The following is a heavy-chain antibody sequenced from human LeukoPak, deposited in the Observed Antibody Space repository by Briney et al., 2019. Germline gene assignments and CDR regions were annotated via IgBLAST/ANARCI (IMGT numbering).Heavy chain of an antibody. J-gene: IGHJ4*02. CDR1: GYTFTDYH. CDR3: ATDFPAYYYGSGSYSYFDY. CDR2: VDPEDGET. Sequence: VKISCKVSGYTFTDYHMHWVQQAPGKGLEWMGLVDPEDGETIYAEKFQGRVTITADTSTDTAYMELGSLRSEDTAVYYCATDFPAYYYGSGSYSYFDYWGQGTLVTVSS. D-gene: IGHD3-10*01. V-gene: IGHV1-69-2*01.